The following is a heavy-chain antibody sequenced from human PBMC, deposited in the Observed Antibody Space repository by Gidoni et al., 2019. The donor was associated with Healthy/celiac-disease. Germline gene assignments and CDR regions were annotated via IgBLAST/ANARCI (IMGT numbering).Heavy chain of an antibody. CDR3: AREPGVRGVSSYYGMDV. CDR1: GFTFSSYS. CDR2: ISSSSSTI. D-gene: IGHD3-10*01. V-gene: IGHV3-48*01. J-gene: IGHJ6*02. Sequence: EVQLVESGGGLVQPGGSLRLSCAASGFTFSSYSMNWVRQAPGKGREGVSYISSSSSTIYYADSVKGRFTISRDNAKNSLYLQMNSLRAEDTAVYYCAREPGVRGVSSYYGMDVWGQGTTVTVSS.